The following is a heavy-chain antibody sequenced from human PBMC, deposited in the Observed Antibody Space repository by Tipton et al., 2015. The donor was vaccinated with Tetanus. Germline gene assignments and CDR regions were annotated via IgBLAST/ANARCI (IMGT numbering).Heavy chain of an antibody. CDR3: ASDSYCSSTSCYARVPYYYGMDV. V-gene: IGHV4-30-4*01. CDR1: GGSISSGDYY. J-gene: IGHJ6*02. CDR2: IYYSGST. D-gene: IGHD2-2*01. Sequence: LRLSCTVSGGSISSGDYYWSWIRQPPGKGLEWIGYIYYSGSTYYNPSLKGRVTISVDTSKNQFSLKLSSVTAADTAVYYCASDSYCSSTSCYARVPYYYGMDVWGQGTTVTVSS.